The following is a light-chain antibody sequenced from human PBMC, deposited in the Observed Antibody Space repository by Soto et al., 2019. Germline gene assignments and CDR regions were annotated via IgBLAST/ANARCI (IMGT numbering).Light chain of an antibody. V-gene: IGKV2-28*01. CDR3: MQALQTPLT. Sequence: DVVMTQSPVSLTVTPGQPASISCRSSQSLLHSNGYNYLDWYLQKPGQSPQLLIYLGSNRASGVPDRFSGSGSGTDFTLKISRVEAEDVGVYYCMQALQTPLTFGGGTKVDIK. J-gene: IGKJ4*01. CDR1: QSLLHSNGYNY. CDR2: LGS.